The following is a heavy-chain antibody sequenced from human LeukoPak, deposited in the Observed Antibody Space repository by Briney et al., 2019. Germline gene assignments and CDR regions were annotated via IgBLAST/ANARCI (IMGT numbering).Heavy chain of an antibody. D-gene: IGHD2-2*01. CDR3: TTAPAAYTFDY. V-gene: IGHV3-15*01. CDR1: GFTFTNAW. CDR2: INSKTDGGTT. J-gene: IGHJ4*02. Sequence: GGSLRLSCAASGFTFTNAWMSWVRQAPGKGLEWVGRINSKTDGGTTEYAVPVKGRFSISRDDSENTLYLQMNSLKTEDTAVYYCTTAPAAYTFDYWGQGTLVTVSS.